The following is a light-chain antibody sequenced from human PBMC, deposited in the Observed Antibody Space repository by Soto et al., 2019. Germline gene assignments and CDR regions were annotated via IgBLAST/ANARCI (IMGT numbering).Light chain of an antibody. V-gene: IGKV1-5*01. CDR1: QSISSW. CDR3: QQYNSYSYT. J-gene: IGKJ2*01. Sequence: DIQMTHSPSTLSASVGDRVTITCRASQSISSWLAWYQQKPGKAPKLLIYDASSLESGVPSRFSGSGSGTEFSLTISSLQPDDFATYSCQQYNSYSYTFGQGTKLEIK. CDR2: DAS.